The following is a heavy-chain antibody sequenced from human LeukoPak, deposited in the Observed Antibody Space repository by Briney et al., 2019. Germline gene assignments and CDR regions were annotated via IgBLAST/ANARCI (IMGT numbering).Heavy chain of an antibody. CDR3: ARVGPGSRGVTRLDY. CDR2: ISSSSSYI. CDR1: GFTFSSYS. J-gene: IGHJ4*02. D-gene: IGHD3-10*01. V-gene: IGHV3-21*01. Sequence: GGSLRLSCEASGFTFSSYSMNWVRQAPGKGLVWVSSISSSSSYIYYADSVKGRFTISRDNAKNSLYLQINSLRAEDTAVYYCARVGPGSRGVTRLDYWGQGTLVTVSS.